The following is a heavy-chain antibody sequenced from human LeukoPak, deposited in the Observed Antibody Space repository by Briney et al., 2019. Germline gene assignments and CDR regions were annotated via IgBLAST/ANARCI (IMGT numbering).Heavy chain of an antibody. D-gene: IGHD6-13*01. V-gene: IGHV3-7*01. Sequence: GGSLRLSCAASGFTFSNYWMSWVRQAPGKELEWVANIKEDGSEKYYVDSVKGRFTISRDNARNSLYLQMNSLRAEDTAVYYCASGRQLGYWGQGTLVTVSS. CDR3: ASGRQLGY. CDR1: GFTFSNYW. CDR2: IKEDGSEK. J-gene: IGHJ4*02.